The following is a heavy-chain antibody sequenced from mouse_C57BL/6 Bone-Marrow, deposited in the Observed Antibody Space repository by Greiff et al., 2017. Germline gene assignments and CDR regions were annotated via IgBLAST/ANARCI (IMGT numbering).Heavy chain of an antibody. CDR2: ISNWAYSI. CDR3: ATPNDRGAIDY. Sequence: EVNLVESGGGLVQPGGSLKLSCAASGYTFSDYGMAWVRQAPRKGHEWVAFISNWAYSIYYADTVKGLYTITRENAKNTLYLEMSSLRSEDTAMYYCATPNDRGAIDYWGQGTSVTVSA. V-gene: IGHV5-15*01. J-gene: IGHJ4*01. CDR1: GYTFSDYG.